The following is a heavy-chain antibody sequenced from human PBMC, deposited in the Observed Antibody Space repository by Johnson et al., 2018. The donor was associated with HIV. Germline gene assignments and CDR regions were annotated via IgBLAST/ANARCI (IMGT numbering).Heavy chain of an antibody. D-gene: IGHD6-13*01. J-gene: IGHJ3*02. CDR1: GFTFSGYW. CDR3: ARELGGSSLPFGAFDI. Sequence: EMQLVESGGGVVQPGGSLRLSCAASGFTFSGYWMSWVRQAPGKGLEWVANIKQDGSQKYYVASVTGRFPISRDNAKNSVYLQMNSLRAEDTAVYYCARELGGSSLPFGAFDIWGQGTMVTVSS. CDR2: IKQDGSQK. V-gene: IGHV3-7*05.